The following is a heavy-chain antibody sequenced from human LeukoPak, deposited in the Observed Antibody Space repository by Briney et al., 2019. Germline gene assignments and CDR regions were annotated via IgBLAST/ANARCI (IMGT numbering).Heavy chain of an antibody. Sequence: GGSLRLSCAASGFTFSSYEMNWVRQAPGKGLEWVSYISSSGSTIYYADSVKGRFTISRDNAKNSLYLQMNSLRAEDTAVYYCARGSPYDILTGYYEADGYFQHWGQGTLVTVSS. CDR1: GFTFSSYE. V-gene: IGHV3-48*03. D-gene: IGHD3-9*01. CDR3: ARGSPYDILTGYYEADGYFQH. J-gene: IGHJ1*01. CDR2: ISSSGSTI.